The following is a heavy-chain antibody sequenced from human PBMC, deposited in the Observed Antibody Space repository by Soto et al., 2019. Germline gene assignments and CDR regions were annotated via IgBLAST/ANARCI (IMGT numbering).Heavy chain of an antibody. CDR1: GDSVSSNSAA. V-gene: IGHV6-1*01. CDR3: ARHSGPPGAGLVANRHYVWGSYRYYPPGNFDY. J-gene: IGHJ4*02. D-gene: IGHD3-16*02. Sequence: PSQTLSLTCAISGDSVSSNSAAWNWIRQSPSRGLEWLGRTYYRSKWYNDYAVSVKSRITINPDTSKNQFSMQLNSVTPEDTAVYYCARHSGPPGAGLVANRHYVWGSYRYYPPGNFDYWGQGTLVTVSS. CDR2: TYYRSKWYN.